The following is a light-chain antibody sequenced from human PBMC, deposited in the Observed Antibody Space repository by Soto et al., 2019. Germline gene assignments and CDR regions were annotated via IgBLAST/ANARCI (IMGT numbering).Light chain of an antibody. CDR3: QQYNKWPPLT. CDR1: QSVSSN. Sequence: EIVMTQSPATLSVSPGERATLSCRASQSVSSNLAWYQQKPGQAPRLLIYGASTRATGIPARFSGSGSGTEVNLNLRSLQSEDFSGYYCQQYNKWPPLTFGPGTKVEIQ. CDR2: GAS. J-gene: IGKJ1*01. V-gene: IGKV3-15*01.